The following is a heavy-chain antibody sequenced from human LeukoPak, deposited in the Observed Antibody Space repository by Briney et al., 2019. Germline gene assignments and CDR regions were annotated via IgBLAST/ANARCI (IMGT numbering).Heavy chain of an antibody. CDR3: GMAMDV. V-gene: IGHV3-7*05. D-gene: IGHD5-24*01. J-gene: IGHJ6*02. CDR1: GFTFSNYW. CDR2: IKQDGSEQ. Sequence: GGSLRLSCGVSGFTFSNYWMNWVRQAPGKGLEWVANIKQDGSEQYYVDSVKGRFTISRDNAKNSLYLQMSSLRAEDTAVYYCGMAMDVWGRGTTVTVSS.